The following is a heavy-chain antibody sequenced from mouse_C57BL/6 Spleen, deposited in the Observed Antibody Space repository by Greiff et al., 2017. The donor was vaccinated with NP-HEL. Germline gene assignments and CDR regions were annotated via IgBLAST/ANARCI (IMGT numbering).Heavy chain of an antibody. CDR1: GYTFTSYW. Sequence: VQLQQPGAELVRPGSSVKLSCKASGYTFTSYWMDWVKQRPGQGLEWIGNIYPSDSETHYNQKFKDKATLTVAKSSSTAYMQLSSLTSEDSAVYYCARGTTVVDWYFDVWGTGTTVTVSS. V-gene: IGHV1-61*01. CDR3: ARGTTVVDWYFDV. D-gene: IGHD1-1*01. CDR2: IYPSDSET. J-gene: IGHJ1*03.